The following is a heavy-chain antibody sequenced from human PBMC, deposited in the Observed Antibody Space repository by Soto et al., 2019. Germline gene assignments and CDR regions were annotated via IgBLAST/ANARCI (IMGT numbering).Heavy chain of an antibody. Sequence: ASVKVSCKASGGTFSSYDISWVRQAPGQGLEWMGGIIPIFGTANYAQKFQGRVTITADASTSTAYMELSSLRSEDTAVYYWARNVNVLSASRLYEVLRWFYFLGQGTLV. V-gene: IGHV1-69*13. CDR2: IIPIFGTA. J-gene: IGHJ5*01. D-gene: IGHD2-15*01. CDR1: GGTFSSYD. CDR3: ARNVNVLSASRLYEVLRWFYF.